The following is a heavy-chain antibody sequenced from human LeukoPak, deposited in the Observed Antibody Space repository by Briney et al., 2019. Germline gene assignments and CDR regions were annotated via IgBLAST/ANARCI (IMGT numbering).Heavy chain of an antibody. J-gene: IGHJ4*02. CDR2: IYYSGRT. V-gene: IGHV4-39*01. Sequence: PSETLSLTCTVSGGSISSSSYYWGWIRQPPGKGLVWIGSIYYSGRTYYNPSLKSRVTISVDTSKNQLSLKLSSVTAADTAVYYCARQPRNWNDFLDYWGQGTLVTVSS. CDR1: GGSISSSSYY. CDR3: ARQPRNWNDFLDY. D-gene: IGHD1-1*01.